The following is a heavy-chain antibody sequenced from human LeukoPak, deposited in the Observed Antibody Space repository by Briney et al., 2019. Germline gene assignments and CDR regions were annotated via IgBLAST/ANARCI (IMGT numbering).Heavy chain of an antibody. CDR3: ARGRGSIQFDP. D-gene: IGHD3-10*01. Sequence: ASVEVSCKASGYTFTSYGISWVRQAPGQGLEWMGWISAYNGNTNYAQKFQGRVTMTRNTSISTAYMELSSLRSEDTAVYYCARGRGSIQFDPWGQGTLVTVSS. CDR1: GYTFTSYG. J-gene: IGHJ5*02. CDR2: ISAYNGNT. V-gene: IGHV1-18*01.